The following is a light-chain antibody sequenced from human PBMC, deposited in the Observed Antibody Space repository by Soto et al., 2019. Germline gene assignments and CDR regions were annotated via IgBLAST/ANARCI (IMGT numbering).Light chain of an antibody. CDR2: EVS. Sequence: QSALTQPASVSGSPGQSITISCTGTSSDVGGYNYVSWSQQHPGKAPQLMIYEVSKRPSGVSNCFSGSKSGNTASLTISGLQAEDEADYYCSSYTSSSTYVFGTGTKVTVL. V-gene: IGLV2-14*01. CDR3: SSYTSSSTYV. J-gene: IGLJ1*01. CDR1: SSDVGGYNY.